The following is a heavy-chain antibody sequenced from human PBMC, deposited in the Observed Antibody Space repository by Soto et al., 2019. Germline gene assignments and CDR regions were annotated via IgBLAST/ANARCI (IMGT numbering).Heavy chain of an antibody. CDR2: ILYSGTA. V-gene: IGHV4-30-4*08. CDR3: ARWLVVDRGSYYRAMDV. D-gene: IGHD6-19*01. J-gene: IGHJ6*02. CDR1: GGSFSSSGYY. Sequence: QVQLQESGPGLVKPSQSLSLTCSVSGGSFSSSGYYWSWIRQPPGKGLEWIGYILYSGTAYYNPSLKSRATIAIDTSKYHFSLRLTAVTAADTADYYGARWLVVDRGSYYRAMDVWGQGTTVTVSS.